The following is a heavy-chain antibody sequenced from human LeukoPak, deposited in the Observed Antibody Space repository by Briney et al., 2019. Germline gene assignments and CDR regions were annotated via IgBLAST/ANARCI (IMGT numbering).Heavy chain of an antibody. CDR1: GFSLSNARMG. V-gene: IGHV2-26*01. CDR3: ALYYDFWSGYKEIDY. CDR2: IFSNDEK. Sequence: SGPTLVNPTETLTLTCTVSGFSLSNARMGVSWIRQPPGKALEWPAHIFSNDEKSYSTSLKSRLTISKDTSKSQVVLTMTNMDPVDTATYYCALYYDFWSGYKEIDYWGQGTLVTVSS. J-gene: IGHJ4*02. D-gene: IGHD3-3*01.